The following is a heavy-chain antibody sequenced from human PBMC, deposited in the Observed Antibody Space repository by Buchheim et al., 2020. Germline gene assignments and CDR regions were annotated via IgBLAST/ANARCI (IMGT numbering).Heavy chain of an antibody. D-gene: IGHD2-15*01. CDR2: IYYSGST. Sequence: QVQLQESGPGLVKPSETLSLTCTVSGGSISSYYWSWIRQPPGKGLEWIGYIYYSGSTNYNPSLKSRVTISVDTSKNQFSLKLSSVTAADTAVYYCARDGPYCSGGSCYPYNWFDPWGQGTL. J-gene: IGHJ5*02. CDR1: GGSISSYY. CDR3: ARDGPYCSGGSCYPYNWFDP. V-gene: IGHV4-59*01.